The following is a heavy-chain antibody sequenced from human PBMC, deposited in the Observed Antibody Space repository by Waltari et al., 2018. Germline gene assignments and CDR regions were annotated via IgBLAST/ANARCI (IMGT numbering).Heavy chain of an antibody. CDR2: ISWNSGSI. CDR1: GFTFDDYA. Sequence: EVQLVESGGGLVQPGRSLRLSCAASGFTFDDYAMHWVRQAPGKGLEWVSGISWNSGSIGYADSVKGRFTISRDNAKNSLYLQMNSLRAEDTALYYCAKDIAGQWLLGDAFDIWGQGTMVTVSS. J-gene: IGHJ3*02. CDR3: AKDIAGQWLLGDAFDI. V-gene: IGHV3-9*01. D-gene: IGHD5-12*01.